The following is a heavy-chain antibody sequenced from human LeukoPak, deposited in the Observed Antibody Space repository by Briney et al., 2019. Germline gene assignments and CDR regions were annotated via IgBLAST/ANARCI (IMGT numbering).Heavy chain of an antibody. D-gene: IGHD2-2*02. CDR2: IYTSGST. CDR1: GGSISSYY. V-gene: IGHV4-4*07. CDR3: AGVLLVPAAIPFSSWFAP. J-gene: IGHJ5*02. Sequence: SETLSLTCTVSGGSISSYYWSWIRQPAGKGLEWIGRIYTSGSTNYNPSLKSRVTMSVDTSKNQFSLKLSSVTAADTAVYYCAGVLLVPAAIPFSSWFAPWGKGTLVTVS.